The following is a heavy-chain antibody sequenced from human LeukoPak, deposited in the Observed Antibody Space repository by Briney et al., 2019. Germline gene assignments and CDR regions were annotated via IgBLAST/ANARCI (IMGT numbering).Heavy chain of an antibody. CDR2: ISGSGGST. CDR3: AKDWGIKKIFGVVIRALDY. V-gene: IGHV3-23*01. J-gene: IGHJ4*02. Sequence: GSLRLSCAASGFTFSSYAMSWVRQAPGKGLEWVSAISGSGGSTYYADSVKGRFTISRDNSKNTLYLQMNSLRAEDTAVYYCAKDWGIKKIFGVVIRALDYWGQGTLVTVSS. D-gene: IGHD3-3*01. CDR1: GFTFSSYA.